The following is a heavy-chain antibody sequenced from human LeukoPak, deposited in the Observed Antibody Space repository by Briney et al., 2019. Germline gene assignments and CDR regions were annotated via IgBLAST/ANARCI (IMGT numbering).Heavy chain of an antibody. Sequence: GGSLRLSCAASGFTFSSYGMNWVRQAPGKGLEWVSSISSSSSYIYYADSVKGRFTISRDNAKNSLYLQMNSLRAEDTAVYYCARDVVVAATGVNWFDPWGQGTLVTVSS. CDR2: ISSSSSYI. J-gene: IGHJ5*02. D-gene: IGHD2-15*01. CDR1: GFTFSSYG. V-gene: IGHV3-21*01. CDR3: ARDVVVAATGVNWFDP.